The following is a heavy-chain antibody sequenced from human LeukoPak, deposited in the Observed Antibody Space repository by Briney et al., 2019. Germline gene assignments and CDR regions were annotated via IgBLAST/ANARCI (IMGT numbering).Heavy chain of an antibody. Sequence: PSETLSLTCAVFRDSIGASIDSPNWWSWVRQPPGKGLEWIGEIFHTGSTNYNPSLKSRVTMSVDKSKNQFFLSLTSVTAADTATYFCARAPRAYCSATGSCFQDDWGQGTLVIVSS. CDR1: RDSIGASIDSPNW. D-gene: IGHD2-15*01. V-gene: IGHV4-4*02. CDR2: IFHTGST. J-gene: IGHJ4*02. CDR3: ARAPRAYCSATGSCFQDD.